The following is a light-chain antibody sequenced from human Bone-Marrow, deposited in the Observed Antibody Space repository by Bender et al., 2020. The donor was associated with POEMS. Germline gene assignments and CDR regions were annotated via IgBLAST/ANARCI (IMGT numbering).Light chain of an antibody. V-gene: IGLV2-14*03. CDR1: SRDVGGANC. Sequence: QSALTQPASVSGSPGQSITISCSGTSRDVGGANCVSWYQHHPGKAPKLIIYDVSHRPSGVSYRFSASKSGDTASLTISGLQTEDEADYYCASCTSSNTLVFGPGTEVALL. J-gene: IGLJ1*01. CDR3: ASCTSSNTLV. CDR2: DVS.